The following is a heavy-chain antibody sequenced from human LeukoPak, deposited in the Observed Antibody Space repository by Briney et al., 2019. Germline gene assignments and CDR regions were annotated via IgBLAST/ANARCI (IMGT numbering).Heavy chain of an antibody. J-gene: IGHJ4*02. D-gene: IGHD1-26*01. CDR3: ARGTSYSGATFLY. V-gene: IGHV4-59*01. CDR2: IYHSEST. Sequence: SETLSPTCTVSGGSISSFYWNWIRQPPGKGLEWIGYIYHSESTNYNPSLKGRVTISADTSKNQFSLKLSSVTAADTAVYYCARGTSYSGATFLYWGQGTLVTVSS. CDR1: GGSISSFY.